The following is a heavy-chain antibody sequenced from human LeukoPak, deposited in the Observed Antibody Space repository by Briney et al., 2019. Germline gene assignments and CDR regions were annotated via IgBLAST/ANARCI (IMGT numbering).Heavy chain of an antibody. CDR2: ISSSGGTI. Sequence: PGGSLTLSCAASGFTVSTKYMNWVRQAPGKGLEWVSFISSSGGTIYYADSVKGRFTISRDNAKSSLYLQMNSLRAEDTAVYYCATSGLDDYWGQGTLVTVSS. D-gene: IGHD5-12*01. CDR3: ATSGLDDY. V-gene: IGHV3-48*03. CDR1: GFTVSTKY. J-gene: IGHJ4*02.